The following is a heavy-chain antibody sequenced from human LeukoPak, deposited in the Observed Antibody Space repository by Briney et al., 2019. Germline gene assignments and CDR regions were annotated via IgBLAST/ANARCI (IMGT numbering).Heavy chain of an antibody. CDR3: ARDSDGAAAPRFDP. J-gene: IGHJ5*02. CDR1: GGTFSSYA. Sequence: ASVKVSCKASGGTFSSYAISWVRQAPGQGLEWMGWISAYNGNTNYAQKLQGRVTMTTDTSTSTAYMELRSLRSDDTAVYYCARDSDGAAAPRFDPWGQGTLVTVSS. D-gene: IGHD6-13*01. CDR2: ISAYNGNT. V-gene: IGHV1-18*01.